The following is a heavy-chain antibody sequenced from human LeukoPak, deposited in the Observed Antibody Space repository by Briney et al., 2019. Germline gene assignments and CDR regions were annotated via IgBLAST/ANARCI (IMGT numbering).Heavy chain of an antibody. CDR3: ARGRHIVDTIGGAGRWFDP. CDR2: INAGNGNT. J-gene: IGHJ5*02. V-gene: IGHV1-3*01. D-gene: IGHD5-12*01. CDR1: GYTFTSYA. Sequence: GASVKVSFKASGYTFTSYAMHWVRQAPGQRLEWMGWINAGNGNTKYSQKFQGRVTITRDTSASTAYMELSSLRSEDTAVHYCARGRHIVDTIGGAGRWFDPWGQGALVTVSS.